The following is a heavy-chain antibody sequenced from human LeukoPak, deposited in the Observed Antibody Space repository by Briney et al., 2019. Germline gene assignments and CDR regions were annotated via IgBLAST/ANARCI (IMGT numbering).Heavy chain of an antibody. CDR1: GFTFSSYA. V-gene: IGHV3-30-3*01. D-gene: IGHD3-9*01. CDR3: ARATIRYFDWLSAFDI. Sequence: GGSLRLSCAASGFTFSSYAMHWVRQAPGKGLEWVPVISYDGSNKYYADSVKGRFTISRDNSKNTLYLQMNSLRAEDTAVYYCARATIRYFDWLSAFDIWGQGTMVTVSS. J-gene: IGHJ3*02. CDR2: ISYDGSNK.